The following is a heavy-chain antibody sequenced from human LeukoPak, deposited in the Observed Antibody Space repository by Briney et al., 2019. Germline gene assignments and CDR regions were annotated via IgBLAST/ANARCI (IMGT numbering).Heavy chain of an antibody. CDR3: AKDSGGYDFWSGYYTLDY. Sequence: PGGSLRLSCAASGFTFSSYSMNWVRQAPGKGLEWVSVIYSGGSTYYADSVKGRFTISRDNSKNTLYLQMNSLRAEDTAVYYCAKDSGGYDFWSGYYTLDYWGQGTLVTVSS. D-gene: IGHD3-3*01. V-gene: IGHV3-23*03. J-gene: IGHJ4*02. CDR1: GFTFSSYS. CDR2: IYSGGST.